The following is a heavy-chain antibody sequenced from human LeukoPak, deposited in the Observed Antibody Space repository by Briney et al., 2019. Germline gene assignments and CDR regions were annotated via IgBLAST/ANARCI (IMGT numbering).Heavy chain of an antibody. J-gene: IGHJ4*02. V-gene: IGHV3-21*01. D-gene: IGHD4-17*01. Sequence: GGSLRLSCAASGFTFSSYSMNWVRQAPGKGLEWVSSISSSSSYIYYANSVKGRFTISRENAKNSLYLQMNSLRAEDTAVYYCARDWEATVSFLDYWGQGTLVTVSS. CDR2: ISSSSSYI. CDR3: ARDWEATVSFLDY. CDR1: GFTFSSYS.